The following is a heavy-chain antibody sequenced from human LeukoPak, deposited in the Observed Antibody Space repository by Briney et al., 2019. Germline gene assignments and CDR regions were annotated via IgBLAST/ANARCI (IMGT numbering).Heavy chain of an antibody. J-gene: IGHJ4*02. CDR2: ISAYNGNT. V-gene: IGHV1-18*01. CDR1: GYTFTSYG. D-gene: IGHD3-22*01. Sequence: GASVNVSCKASGYTFTSYGISWVRQAPGQGLEWMGWISAYNGNTHYAQKLQGRVTMTTDTSTSTVYMELRSLRSDDTAVYYCARGSPPRRNYDSRGYYSYYFDYWGQGTLVTVSS. CDR3: ARGSPPRRNYDSRGYYSYYFDY.